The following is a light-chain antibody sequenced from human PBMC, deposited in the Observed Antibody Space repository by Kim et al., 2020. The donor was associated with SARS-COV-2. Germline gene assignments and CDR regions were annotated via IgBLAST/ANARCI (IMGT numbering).Light chain of an antibody. CDR3: QQYDSSPPYT. CDR1: QSFSSSY. J-gene: IGKJ2*01. CDR2: GAS. V-gene: IGKV3-20*01. Sequence: SPGERASLSCRASQSFSSSYFAWYPQKPRQAPRLLIYGASSRATGIPDRFSGSGSGTDFTLTISRLEPEDFAVYYWQQYDSSPPYTFGQGTKLEI.